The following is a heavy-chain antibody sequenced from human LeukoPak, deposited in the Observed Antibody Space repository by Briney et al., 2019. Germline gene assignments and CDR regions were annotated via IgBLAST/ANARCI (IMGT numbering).Heavy chain of an antibody. J-gene: IGHJ5*02. CDR3: ARASLVASGLVFPTYNSFDP. CDR2: ISAYNVNT. Sequence: ASVKVSCKASGYSFSSYVINWVRQAPGQGLEWMGWISAYNVNTNYAQKLQGRVTMTTDTSTSTAYMELRSLRSDDTAVYYCARASLVASGLVFPTYNSFDPWGQGTLVTVSS. CDR1: GYSFSSYV. V-gene: IGHV1-18*01. D-gene: IGHD6-19*01.